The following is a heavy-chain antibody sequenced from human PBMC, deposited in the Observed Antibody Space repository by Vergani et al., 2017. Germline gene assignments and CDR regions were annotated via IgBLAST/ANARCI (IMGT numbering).Heavy chain of an antibody. Sequence: QVQLVQSGAEVKKPGASVKVSCKASGYTFTSYGISWVRQATGQGLEWMGWIRAYNGNTNYEQKLQGRVTMTTDTSTSTAYMELRSLRSDDTAVYYCARDLDYYDSSGYQCDWFDPWGQGTLVTVSS. CDR1: GYTFTSYG. J-gene: IGHJ5*02. CDR3: ARDLDYYDSSGYQCDWFDP. CDR2: IRAYNGNT. V-gene: IGHV1-18*01. D-gene: IGHD3-22*01.